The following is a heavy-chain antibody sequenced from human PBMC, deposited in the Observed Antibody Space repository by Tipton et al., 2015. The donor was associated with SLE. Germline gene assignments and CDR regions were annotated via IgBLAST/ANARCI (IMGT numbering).Heavy chain of an antibody. J-gene: IGHJ4*02. D-gene: IGHD5-12*01. CDR1: GGSFSGYY. CDR3: ARRLTRYSGYDYFDY. Sequence: TLSLTCAVYGGSFSGYYWSWIRQPPGKGLEWIGEINHSGSTNYNPSLESRVTISVDTSKNQFSLKLSSVTAADTAVYYCARRLTRYSGYDYFDYWGQGTLVTVSS. CDR2: INHSGST. V-gene: IGHV4-34*01.